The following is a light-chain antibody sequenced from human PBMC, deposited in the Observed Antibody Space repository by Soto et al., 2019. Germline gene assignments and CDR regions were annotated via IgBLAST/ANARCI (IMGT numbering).Light chain of an antibody. Sequence: LTQPASVSGSPGQSITISCTGTSSDVGGYNYVSWYQQRPGKAPKLMIYEVNNRPSGVSDRFSGSKSGITASLTISGLQAEDEADYYCSSYTSTNTLFVFGTGTKVTVL. CDR1: SSDVGGYNY. CDR3: SSYTSTNTLFV. V-gene: IGLV2-14*01. J-gene: IGLJ1*01. CDR2: EVN.